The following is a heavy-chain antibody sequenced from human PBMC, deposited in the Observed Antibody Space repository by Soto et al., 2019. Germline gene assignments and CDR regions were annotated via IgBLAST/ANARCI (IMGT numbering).Heavy chain of an antibody. D-gene: IGHD5-18*01. J-gene: IGHJ4*02. Sequence: SETLSLTCTVSGGSISSSSYYWGWIRQPPGKGLEWIGSIYYSGSTYYNPSLKSRVTISVDTSKNQFSLKLSSVTAADTAVYYCASSYGGAAMVSGLDYWGQGTLVTVSS. V-gene: IGHV4-39*01. CDR1: GGSISSSSYY. CDR2: IYYSGST. CDR3: ASSYGGAAMVSGLDY.